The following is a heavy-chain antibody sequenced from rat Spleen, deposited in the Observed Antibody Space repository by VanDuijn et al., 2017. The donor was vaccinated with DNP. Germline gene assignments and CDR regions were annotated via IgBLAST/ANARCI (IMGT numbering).Heavy chain of an antibody. Sequence: EVQLVESGGGLVQPGRSLKLSCAASGFTVSDYNMAWVRQAPKKGLEWVATISSDGNNIYYRDSVKGRFTVSRDNAKSILYLQMDSLRSEDTATYYCAGRPPPTRGPFDYWGQGVTVTVSS. D-gene: IGHD1-4*01. CDR2: ISSDGNNI. J-gene: IGHJ2*01. CDR1: GFTVSDYN. CDR3: AGRPPPTRGPFDY. V-gene: IGHV5-7*01.